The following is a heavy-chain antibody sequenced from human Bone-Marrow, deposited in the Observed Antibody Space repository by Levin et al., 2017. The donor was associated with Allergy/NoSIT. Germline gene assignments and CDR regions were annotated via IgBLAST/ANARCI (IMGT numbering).Heavy chain of an antibody. CDR2: IKQDGSEK. CDR3: ARDSGSYPYYYYGMDV. CDR1: GFTFSSYW. Sequence: PGGSLRLSCAASGFTFSSYWMSWVRQAPGKGLEWVANIKQDGSEKYYVDSVKGRFTISRDNAKNSLYLQMNSLRAEDTAVYYCARDSGSYPYYYYGMDVWGQGTTVTVSS. J-gene: IGHJ6*02. D-gene: IGHD1-26*01. V-gene: IGHV3-7*01.